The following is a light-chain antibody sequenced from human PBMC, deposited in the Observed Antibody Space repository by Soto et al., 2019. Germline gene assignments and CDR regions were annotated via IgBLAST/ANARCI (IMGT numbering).Light chain of an antibody. V-gene: IGKV1-5*01. CDR3: QQYHSYYPWT. J-gene: IGKJ1*01. CDR1: QSISSW. CDR2: DAS. Sequence: DIQMTQSPSTLSASVGDRLTITCRASQSISSWVAWYQQKPGKPPKLLIYDASSLESGVPSSFSGSRSGTDFVLTITSLQPDDSATYYCQQYHSYYPWTFGQGTKVEIK.